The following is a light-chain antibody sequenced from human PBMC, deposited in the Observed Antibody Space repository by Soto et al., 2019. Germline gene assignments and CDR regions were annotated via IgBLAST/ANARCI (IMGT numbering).Light chain of an antibody. CDR3: ATWDDRLNGWV. Sequence: QSVLTQPPSASGTPGQRVTISCSGSDSNIASYSVNWYLQLPGSAPKLLIYGNNQRPSGVPDRFSGSKSGTSASLAVSGLQSDDEADYYCATWDDRLNGWVFGGGTKVTVL. J-gene: IGLJ2*01. V-gene: IGLV1-44*01. CDR2: GNN. CDR1: DSNIASYS.